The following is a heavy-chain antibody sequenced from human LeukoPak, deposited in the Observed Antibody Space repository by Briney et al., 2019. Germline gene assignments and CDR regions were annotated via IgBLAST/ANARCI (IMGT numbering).Heavy chain of an antibody. Sequence: SETLSLTCTASGGSISSSSYHWGWTRQPPGKGLEWIGSMYYSGATYYNPSLKSRVTISVDTSKNQFSLKLNSVTAADTAVYYCARDIPTGYHTPWGQGTLVTVSS. CDR2: MYYSGAT. CDR3: ARDIPTGYHTP. D-gene: IGHD3/OR15-3a*01. V-gene: IGHV4-39*07. CDR1: GGSISSSSYH. J-gene: IGHJ5*02.